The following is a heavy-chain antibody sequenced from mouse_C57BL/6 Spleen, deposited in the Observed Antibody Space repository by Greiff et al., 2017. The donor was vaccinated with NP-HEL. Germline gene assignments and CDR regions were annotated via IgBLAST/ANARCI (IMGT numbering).Heavy chain of an antibody. D-gene: IGHD1-1*01. J-gene: IGHJ3*01. Sequence: QVQLQQSGAELVKPGASVKLSCKASGYTFTSYWMHWVKQRPGQGLEWIGMIHPNSGSTNYNEKFKSKATLTVDKSSSTAYMQLSSLTSEDSAVYYCARPGYYGSRGFAYWGQGTLVTVSA. CDR2: IHPNSGST. V-gene: IGHV1-64*01. CDR1: GYTFTSYW. CDR3: ARPGYYGSRGFAY.